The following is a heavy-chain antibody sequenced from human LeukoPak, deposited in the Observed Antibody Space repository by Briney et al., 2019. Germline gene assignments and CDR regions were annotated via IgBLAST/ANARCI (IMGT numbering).Heavy chain of an antibody. J-gene: IGHJ4*02. CDR3: AKSRVRGVYYFDY. CDR1: GFTFRTYG. Sequence: GGSLRLSCAASGFTFRTYGMNWVRQAPGKGLEWVAIISYDGSNEDYADSVKGRFTISRDNSKNTLYLQMNSMRAEDSAVYYCAKSRVRGVYYFDYWGQGTLVTVSS. D-gene: IGHD3-10*02. V-gene: IGHV3-30*18. CDR2: ISYDGSNE.